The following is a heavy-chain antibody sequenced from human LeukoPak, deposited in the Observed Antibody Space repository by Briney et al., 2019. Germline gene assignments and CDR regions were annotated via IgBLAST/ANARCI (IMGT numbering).Heavy chain of an antibody. V-gene: IGHV3-11*04. Sequence: GGSLRLSCVASGFSFSDFYMSWIRQAPGKGLEWVSYISSSSSSVYYADSVKGRFTISRDNARNSLYLQMNSPRAEDTAVYYCARPPYNSGWYYFDYWGQGTLVTVSS. CDR1: GFSFSDFY. D-gene: IGHD6-19*01. J-gene: IGHJ4*02. CDR3: ARPPYNSGWYYFDY. CDR2: ISSSSSSV.